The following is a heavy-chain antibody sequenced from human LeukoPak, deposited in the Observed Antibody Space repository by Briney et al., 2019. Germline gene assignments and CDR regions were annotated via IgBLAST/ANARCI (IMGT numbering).Heavy chain of an antibody. CDR1: GFTFSSYW. CDR3: ARSGYDFWSGYYLYYYYYMDV. Sequence: PGGSLRLSCAASGFTFSSYWMSRVRQAPGKGLEWVANIKQDGSEKYYVDSVKGRFTISRDNAKNSLYLQMNSLRAEDTAVYYCARSGYDFWSGYYLYYYYYMDVWGKGTTVTVSS. D-gene: IGHD3-3*01. V-gene: IGHV3-7*01. J-gene: IGHJ6*03. CDR2: IKQDGSEK.